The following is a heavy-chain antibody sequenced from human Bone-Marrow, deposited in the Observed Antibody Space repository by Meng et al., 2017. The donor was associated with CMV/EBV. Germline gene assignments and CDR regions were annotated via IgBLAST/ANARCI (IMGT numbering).Heavy chain of an antibody. J-gene: IGHJ6*02. V-gene: IGHV1-2*02. CDR3: ASALQYYDCWSGPNRAYYYGMDV. CDR1: GYTFTGND. CDR2: INPNNGDT. Sequence: ASVKVSCKASGYTFTGNDIYWMRQAPGQGLEWMGWINPNNGDTNFAQKLQGRVTMTRDTSISTAYMELSRLRSDDTAVYYCASALQYYDCWSGPNRAYYYGMDVWGQGTTVTVPS. D-gene: IGHD3-3*01.